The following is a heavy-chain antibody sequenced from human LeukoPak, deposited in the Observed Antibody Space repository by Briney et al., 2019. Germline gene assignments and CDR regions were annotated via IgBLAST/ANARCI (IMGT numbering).Heavy chain of an antibody. CDR1: GLTVVSNY. CDR2: IYTGGNT. CDR3: ARGDDSGYYDYFDY. D-gene: IGHD3-22*01. Sequence: GGSWRLSGEASGLTVVSNYLSWVRQAPGKGLEGVSTIYTGGNTYYAASVKGRFTISRDFSKNTVFLHMNSLRAEDTAMYYCARGDDSGYYDYFDYWGQGALVTVSS. J-gene: IGHJ4*02. V-gene: IGHV3-53*01.